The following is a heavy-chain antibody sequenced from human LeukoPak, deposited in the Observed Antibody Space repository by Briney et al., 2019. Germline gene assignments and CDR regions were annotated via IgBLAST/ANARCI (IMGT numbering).Heavy chain of an antibody. V-gene: IGHV3-48*03. CDR2: ISSSGSTI. CDR3: AKGNSGRYYLFQY. J-gene: IGHJ4*02. Sequence: PGGSLRLSCAASGFTLSRYEMNWVRQAPGKGLEWVSYISSSGSTIYYADSVKGRFTISRDNAKNSLYLQMNSLGAEDTAVYYCAKGNSGRYYLFQYWGQGTLVTVSS. CDR1: GFTLSRYE. D-gene: IGHD1-26*01.